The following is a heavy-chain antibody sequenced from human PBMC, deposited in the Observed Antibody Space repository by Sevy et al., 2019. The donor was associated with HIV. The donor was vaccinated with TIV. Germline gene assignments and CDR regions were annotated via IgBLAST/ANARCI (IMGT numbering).Heavy chain of an antibody. Sequence: ASVKVSCKVSGYSLTKLAIHWVRQAPGKGLEWMGHLAPQYGETLYAQRFQGRLTMAEDTSPDTAFMELSSLTSEDTAMHYCTAVGLRYFSGSSSYQGDWFDPWGQGTLVTVSS. CDR3: TAVGLRYFSGSSSYQGDWFDP. CDR2: LAPQYGET. V-gene: IGHV1-24*01. D-gene: IGHD2-2*01. J-gene: IGHJ5*02. CDR1: GYSLTKLA.